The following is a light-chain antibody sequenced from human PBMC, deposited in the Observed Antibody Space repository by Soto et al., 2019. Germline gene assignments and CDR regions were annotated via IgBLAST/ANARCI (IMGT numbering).Light chain of an antibody. CDR2: EVT. Sequence: LTQPASVSASSPHSVTIVCTGTSSDAGGYNYVSWYQQYPGKAPKLMMYEVTHRPSGVSNRFSGSKSGNTASLTISGLQAEDEANYYCSSYRSTSVYVFGTGTKVTVL. V-gene: IGLV2-14*01. J-gene: IGLJ1*01. CDR3: SSYRSTSVYV. CDR1: SSDAGGYNY.